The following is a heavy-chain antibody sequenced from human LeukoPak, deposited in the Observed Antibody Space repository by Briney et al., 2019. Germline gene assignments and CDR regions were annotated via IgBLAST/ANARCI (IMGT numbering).Heavy chain of an antibody. J-gene: IGHJ5*02. CDR3: ARGRARYCSGGSCYSRWFDP. CDR2: INHSGST. Sequence: SGTLSLTCAVYGGSFSGYYWSWIRQPPGKGLEWIGEINHSGSTNYNPSLKSRVTISVDTSKNQFSLKLSSVTAADTAVYYCARGRARYCSGGSCYSRWFDPWGQGTLVTVSS. D-gene: IGHD2-15*01. CDR1: GGSFSGYY. V-gene: IGHV4-34*01.